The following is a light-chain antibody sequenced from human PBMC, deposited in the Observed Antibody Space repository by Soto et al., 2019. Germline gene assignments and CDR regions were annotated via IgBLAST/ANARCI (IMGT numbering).Light chain of an antibody. CDR1: SSDVGGYNF. V-gene: IGLV2-14*03. CDR2: DVT. CDR3: TSYTSSITYV. Sequence: SIFCTGTSSDVGGYNFVSWYQHHPGKAPKLIIYDVTNRPSGISNRFSGSKSGNTASLTISGLQAEDEADYYCTSYTSSITYVFGTGTKVTVL. J-gene: IGLJ1*01.